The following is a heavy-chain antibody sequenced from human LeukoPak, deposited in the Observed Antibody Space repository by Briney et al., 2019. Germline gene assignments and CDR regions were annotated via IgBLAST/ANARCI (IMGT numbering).Heavy chain of an antibody. V-gene: IGHV3-53*01. CDR3: AREVVVVGAAGGGFDC. D-gene: IGHD1-26*01. Sequence: PGRSLRLSCAASGFTVSSNYMSWVRQAPGKGLEWVPVIYSGGSTYHADSVKGRFTISRDNSKNTLYLQVNSLRAEDTAVYYCAREVVVVGAAGGGFDCWGQGTLVTVSS. CDR2: IYSGGST. CDR1: GFTVSSNY. J-gene: IGHJ4*02.